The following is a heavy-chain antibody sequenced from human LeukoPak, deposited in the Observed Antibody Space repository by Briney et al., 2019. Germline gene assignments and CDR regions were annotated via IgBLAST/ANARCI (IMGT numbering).Heavy chain of an antibody. V-gene: IGHV3-48*01. D-gene: IGHD4-11*01. J-gene: IGHJ4*02. CDR3: ARRDDYSNLGTYYFDY. Sequence: GGSLRLSCAASGFTFSSYGMHWVRQAPGKGLEWVSYISSSSSTIYYADSVKGRFTISRDNAKNSLYLQMNSLRAEDTAVYYCARRDDYSNLGTYYFDYWGQGTLVTVSS. CDR2: ISSSSSTI. CDR1: GFTFSSYG.